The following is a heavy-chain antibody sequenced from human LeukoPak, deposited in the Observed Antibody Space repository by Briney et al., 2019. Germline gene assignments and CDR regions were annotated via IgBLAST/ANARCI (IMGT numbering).Heavy chain of an antibody. CDR3: AKDWRDIVVVPAAIGFGY. Sequence: PSETLSLTCAVSGGSISSSNWWSWVRQAPGKGLEWVSAISGSGGSTYYADSVKGRFTISRDNSKNTLYLQMNSLRAEDTAVYYCAKDWRDIVVVPAAIGFGYWGQGTLVTVSS. CDR2: ISGSGGST. CDR1: GGSISSSN. V-gene: IGHV3-23*01. J-gene: IGHJ4*02. D-gene: IGHD2-2*02.